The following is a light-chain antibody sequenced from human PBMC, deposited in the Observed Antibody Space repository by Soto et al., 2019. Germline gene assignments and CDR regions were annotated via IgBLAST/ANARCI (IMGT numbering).Light chain of an antibody. CDR1: SSDVGGYNY. Sequence: ALTQPASVSGSPGQSITISCTGTSSDVGGYNYVSWYQQHPGKAPKLMIYEVSNRPSGVSNRFSGSKSGNTASLTISGLQAEDEADYYCSSYTTSSSWVFGGGTKLTVL. CDR3: SSYTTSSSWV. V-gene: IGLV2-14*01. CDR2: EVS. J-gene: IGLJ3*02.